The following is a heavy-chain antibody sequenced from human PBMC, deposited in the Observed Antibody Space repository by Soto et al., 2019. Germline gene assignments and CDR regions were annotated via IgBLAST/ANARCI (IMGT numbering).Heavy chain of an antibody. CDR2: IKPDSGAT. J-gene: IGHJ5*02. V-gene: IGHV1-2*02. Sequence: ASVKVSCKASGYTFTGYYIHWVRQAPGQGLEWMGWIKPDSGATKYAQKFQGRVSMTTDTSTTTAYMELRSLRSDDTAVYYCARVVPGAEAWFGPWGQGTLVTVSS. D-gene: IGHD2-2*01. CDR3: ARVVPGAEAWFGP. CDR1: GYTFTGYY.